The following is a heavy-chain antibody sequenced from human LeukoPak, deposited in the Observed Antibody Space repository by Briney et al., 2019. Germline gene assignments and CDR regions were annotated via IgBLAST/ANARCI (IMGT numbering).Heavy chain of an antibody. CDR2: MHYSGSP. CDR3: ARYSTIGAGGGGWYFDL. V-gene: IGHV4-39*01. D-gene: IGHD6-13*01. Sequence: PSETLSLTCTVSGDSISSSSYYWGWIRQPPGKGLEWIGNMHYSGSPNYNPSLRSRFTMSGDTSNNQLSLKLNSVTAADTAMYYCARYSTIGAGGGGWYFDLWGRGTLVTVSS. CDR1: GDSISSSSYY. J-gene: IGHJ2*01.